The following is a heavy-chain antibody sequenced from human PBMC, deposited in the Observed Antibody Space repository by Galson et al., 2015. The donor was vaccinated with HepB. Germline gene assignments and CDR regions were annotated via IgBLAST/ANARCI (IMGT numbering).Heavy chain of an antibody. Sequence: SLRLSCAASGFTFSSYAMSWVRQAPGKGLEWVSAISGSGGSTYYADSVKGRFTISRDNSKNTLYLQMNSLRAEDTAVYYCAKPAVSSGWYFSAFDIWGQGTMVTVSS. CDR2: ISGSGGST. CDR1: GFTFSSYA. CDR3: AKPAVSSGWYFSAFDI. D-gene: IGHD6-19*01. J-gene: IGHJ3*02. V-gene: IGHV3-23*01.